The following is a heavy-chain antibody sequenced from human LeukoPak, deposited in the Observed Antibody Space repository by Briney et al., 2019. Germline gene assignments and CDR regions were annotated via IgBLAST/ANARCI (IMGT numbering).Heavy chain of an antibody. CDR3: ATEGDYYDSGTFYKTFDI. V-gene: IGHV4-59*11. J-gene: IGHJ3*02. Sequence: SETLSLTCAVSDDSFSSHYWTWIRQPPGKGLEWIGYISYIGSTNYNPSLKSRVTISIDTSKNQFSLKLSSVTAADTAVYYCATEGDYYDSGTFYKTFDIWGRGTMVTVSS. D-gene: IGHD3-10*01. CDR2: ISYIGST. CDR1: DDSFSSHY.